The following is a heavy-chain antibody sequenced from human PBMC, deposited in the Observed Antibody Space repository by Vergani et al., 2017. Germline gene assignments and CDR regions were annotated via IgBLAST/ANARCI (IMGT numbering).Heavy chain of an antibody. V-gene: IGHV4-59*01. CDR3: ARDRDLYCRSTTSCHNWFDP. D-gene: IGHD2/OR15-2a*01. CDR1: GAAIKDFY. J-gene: IGHJ5*02. Sequence: QVQLQESGPGLVKPSETLSLTCTVSGAAIKDFYWSWFRQPPGKGLEWIGYVYYTGSTTYNPSLKSRVTISVDTSNNQFSLRMTSLTAADTAIYYCARDRDLYCRSTTSCHNWFDPWGQRSLVTVSS. CDR2: VYYTGST.